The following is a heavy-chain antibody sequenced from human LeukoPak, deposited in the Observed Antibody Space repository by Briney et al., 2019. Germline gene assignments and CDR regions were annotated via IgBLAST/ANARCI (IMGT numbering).Heavy chain of an antibody. J-gene: IGHJ3*02. CDR3: ARDYGGNSRAFDI. D-gene: IGHD4-23*01. Sequence: GGSLRLSCAPPGLPFSSNTMNWVRQPPGKGLEWVSSISSSSSYIYYADSVKGRFTISRDNAKNSLYLQMNSLRAEDTAVYYCARDYGGNSRAFDIWGQGTMVTVSS. V-gene: IGHV3-21*01. CDR2: ISSSSSYI. CDR1: GLPFSSNT.